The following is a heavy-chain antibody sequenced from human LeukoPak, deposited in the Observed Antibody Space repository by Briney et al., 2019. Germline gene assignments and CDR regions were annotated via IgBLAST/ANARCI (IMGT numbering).Heavy chain of an antibody. J-gene: IGHJ6*02. CDR1: GGSISSYY. CDR3: ARVRHQLGYYYYGMDV. Sequence: SETLSLTCTVSGGSISSYYWSWIRQPPGSGLEYIGYIYYSGSTNYNPSLKGRVTISVDTSKNQFSLKLSSVTAADTAVYYCARVRHQLGYYYYGMDVWGQGTTVTVSS. V-gene: IGHV4-59*01. CDR2: IYYSGST. D-gene: IGHD2-2*01.